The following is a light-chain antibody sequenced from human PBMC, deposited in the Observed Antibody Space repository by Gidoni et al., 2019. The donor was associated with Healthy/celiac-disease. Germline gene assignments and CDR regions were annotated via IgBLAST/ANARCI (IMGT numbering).Light chain of an antibody. J-gene: IGKJ1*01. CDR2: WAS. CDR3: QQYYSTPPT. V-gene: IGKV4-1*01. CDR1: QSVLYSSNNKNY. Sequence: DIVMTQSPDSLAVSLGERATINCKSSQSVLYSSNNKNYLAWYQQKTGQPPKLLIYWASTRESGVPDRFSGSGSGTDFTLTISSLQAEDVAVYYCQQYYSTPPTFGQXTKVEIK.